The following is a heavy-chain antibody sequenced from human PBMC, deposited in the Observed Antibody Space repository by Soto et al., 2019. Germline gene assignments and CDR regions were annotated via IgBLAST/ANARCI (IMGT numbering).Heavy chain of an antibody. CDR3: TRGPRPTSTGRGAG. D-gene: IGHD1-1*01. CDR2: INDDGIST. J-gene: IGHJ4*02. V-gene: IGHV3-74*01. Sequence: GCRRLSSAASGLTLSMSLMLWVRQVPGKGPEWVSRINDDGISTNYADSVKGRFTISRDNAKNTLYLQMNALRVEDTGVYYCTRGPRPTSTGRGAGWGQGTLVTVSS. CDR1: GLTLSMSL.